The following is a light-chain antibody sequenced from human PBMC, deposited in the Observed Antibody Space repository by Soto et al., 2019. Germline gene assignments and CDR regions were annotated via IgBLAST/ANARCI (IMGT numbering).Light chain of an antibody. CDR3: MQALQTPYT. J-gene: IGKJ2*01. Sequence: DFVMTQSPLSLPVTPGEPASISCRSSQSLLHSNGYTYLDWYLQKPGQSPQLLGYSGFTRASGVPGRCSGRGAGTDFTPKISRVEAEYVGVYYYMQALQTPYTFGQGTKLEIK. V-gene: IGKV2-28*01. CDR2: SGF. CDR1: QSLLHSNGYTY.